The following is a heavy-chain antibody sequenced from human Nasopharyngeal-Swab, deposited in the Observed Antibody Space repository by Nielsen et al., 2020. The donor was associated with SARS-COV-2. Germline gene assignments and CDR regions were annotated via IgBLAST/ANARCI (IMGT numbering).Heavy chain of an antibody. CDR3: AKVEATVTTSRYGY. V-gene: IGHV3-23*01. CDR2: ISGSGGNT. D-gene: IGHD4-17*01. Sequence: GESLKISCAASGFTFGSYAMSWVRQAQGKGLEWVSGISGSGGNTYYADSVKGRFTISRDNSKNTLYLQMNSLRAEDTAVYYCAKVEATVTTSRYGYWGQGTLVTVSS. J-gene: IGHJ4*02. CDR1: GFTFGSYA.